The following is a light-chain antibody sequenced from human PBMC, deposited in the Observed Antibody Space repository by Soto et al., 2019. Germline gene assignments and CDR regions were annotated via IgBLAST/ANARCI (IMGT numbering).Light chain of an antibody. CDR2: GSS. J-gene: IGKJ2*01. Sequence: EFVLTQSPGTLSLSPGERATLSCRASQSVSSNYLAWYQQKPGQAPRLLIYGSSYRATGIPDRFSGSGSGTDFTLTISRLEPEDFAVYYCQQFGSSPMYIFGQGTKLEIK. CDR3: QQFGSSPMYI. V-gene: IGKV3-20*01. CDR1: QSVSSNY.